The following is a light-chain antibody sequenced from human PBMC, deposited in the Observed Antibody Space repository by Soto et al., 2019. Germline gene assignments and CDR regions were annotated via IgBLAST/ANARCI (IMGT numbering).Light chain of an antibody. Sequence: QSVLTQPRSVSGSPGQSVTVSCTGTSSDVGGYNYVSWYRQYPGEAPKLLIYDVTERLSGVPDRFSGSKSGNTASLTISGLQVEYEADYYCCSEAGSQIHYIVGTGTKVPVL. CDR3: CSEAGSQIHYI. V-gene: IGLV2-11*01. CDR1: SSDVGGYNY. J-gene: IGLJ1*01. CDR2: DVT.